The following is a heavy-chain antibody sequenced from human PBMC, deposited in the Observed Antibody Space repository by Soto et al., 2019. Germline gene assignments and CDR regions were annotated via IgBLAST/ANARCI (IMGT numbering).Heavy chain of an antibody. J-gene: IGHJ6*02. V-gene: IGHV3-21*01. Sequence: PGGSLRLSCAASGFTFSSYSMNWVRQAPGKGLEWVSSISSSSSYIYYADSVKGRFTISRDNAKNSLYLQMNSLRAEDTAVYYCARTDDYGDDEYYYYYGLAVWGQGTTVTVSS. D-gene: IGHD4-17*01. CDR1: GFTFSSYS. CDR3: ARTDDYGDDEYYYYYGLAV. CDR2: ISSSSSYI.